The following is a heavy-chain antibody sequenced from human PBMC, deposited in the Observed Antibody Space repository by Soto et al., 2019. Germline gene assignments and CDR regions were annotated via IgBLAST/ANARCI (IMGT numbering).Heavy chain of an antibody. CDR2: IYYSGST. CDR1: GGSINSGDYY. Sequence: QVQLQESGPGLVKPSQTLSLTCTVSGGSINSGDYYWSWIRQPPGKGLEWIGYIYYSGSTYYNPSLKSRVIISVDTSKNQFSLKLSSVTAADTAVYYCARPGLGELSLYSNHDAFDIWGQGTMVTVSS. D-gene: IGHD3-16*02. J-gene: IGHJ3*02. V-gene: IGHV4-30-4*01. CDR3: ARPGLGELSLYSNHDAFDI.